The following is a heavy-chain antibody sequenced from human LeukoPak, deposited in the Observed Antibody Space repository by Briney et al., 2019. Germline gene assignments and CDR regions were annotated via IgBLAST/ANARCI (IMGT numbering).Heavy chain of an antibody. J-gene: IGHJ4*02. CDR1: GYTFTSYG. D-gene: IGHD2-2*01. CDR2: TSGYNSNP. CDR3: ARVRYQPLEYFDY. V-gene: IGHV1-18*01. Sequence: ASVKVSCKTSGYTFTSYGISWVRQAPGQGLEWMGWTSGYNSNPKYPQKFQGRVTMTTDTSTSTAYMELGGLTSDDTAVYYCARVRYQPLEYFDYWGQGTLVTVSS.